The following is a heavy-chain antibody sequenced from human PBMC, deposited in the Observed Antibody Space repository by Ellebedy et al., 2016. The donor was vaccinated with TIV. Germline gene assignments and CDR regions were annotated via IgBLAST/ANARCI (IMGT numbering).Heavy chain of an antibody. J-gene: IGHJ4*02. D-gene: IGHD6-13*01. CDR2: IYYGGNT. CDR3: ARPVSSWYSGFDY. CDR1: GGSISSSSYH. Sequence: SETLSLTCTVSGGSISSSSYHWAWIRQPPGKGLEWIGSIYYGGNTYYNPSLKSRVSISVDTSKNQFSLKLCSVTAADTAVYYCARPVSSWYSGFDYWGQGALVTVSS. V-gene: IGHV4-39*01.